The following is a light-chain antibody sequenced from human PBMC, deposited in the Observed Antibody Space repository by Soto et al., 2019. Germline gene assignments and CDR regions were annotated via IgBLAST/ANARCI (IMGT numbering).Light chain of an antibody. J-gene: IGLJ2*01. Sequence: QSALTQPASVSGSPGQSITISCTGTSSDVGSYNLVSWYQQHPGKAPKLMIYEGSKWPSGVSNRFSGSKSGNTASLTISGLQAEDEADYYCCSYAGRSTLEVFGGGTKLTVL. CDR2: EGS. V-gene: IGLV2-23*01. CDR3: CSYAGRSTLEV. CDR1: SSDVGSYNL.